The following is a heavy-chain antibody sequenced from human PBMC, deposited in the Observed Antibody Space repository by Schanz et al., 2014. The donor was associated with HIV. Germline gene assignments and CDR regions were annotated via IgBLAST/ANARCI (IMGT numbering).Heavy chain of an antibody. J-gene: IGHJ6*02. D-gene: IGHD1-20*01. V-gene: IGHV1-69*01. CDR3: ARYPRLIENNSPQGLDV. CDR2: IIPMFDAA. CDR1: GGTFTTYG. Sequence: QVQLLQSGAEVKKPGSSVKVSCKTPGGTFTTYGISWVRQAPGQGLEWMGGIIPMFDAANYAQNLQGRVTITADESTNTVYMELSSLRSEDTAVYFCARYPRLIENNSPQGLDVWGQGTTVIVTS.